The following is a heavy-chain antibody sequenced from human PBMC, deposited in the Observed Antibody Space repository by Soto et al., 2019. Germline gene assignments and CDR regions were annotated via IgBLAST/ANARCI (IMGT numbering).Heavy chain of an antibody. D-gene: IGHD3-16*01. V-gene: IGHV4-39*07. Sequence: PSETLSLTCTVPGGSISSSSYYWGWIRQPPGKGLEWIGSIYYSGSTYYNPSLKSRVTISIDTPKDQVSLKLSSVTAADTGVYYCSAAVPAEYVFPYYYMDVWGRGTTVTVSS. CDR1: GGSISSSSYY. CDR2: IYYSGST. CDR3: SAAVPAEYVFPYYYMDV. J-gene: IGHJ6*03.